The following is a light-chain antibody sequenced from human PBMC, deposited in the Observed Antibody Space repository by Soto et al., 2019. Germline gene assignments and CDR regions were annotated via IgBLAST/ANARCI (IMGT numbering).Light chain of an antibody. CDR3: AAWDDRLIGWV. J-gene: IGLJ3*02. Sequence: QSVLTQPPSASGTPGQRVTISCSGSSSNIGRNTVNWYQQLPGTAPKLLIYNNNQRPSGVPDRFSGSKSGTSASLAISGLRSEDETDYYCAAWDDRLIGWVFGVGTKLTVL. CDR1: SSNIGRNT. CDR2: NNN. V-gene: IGLV1-44*01.